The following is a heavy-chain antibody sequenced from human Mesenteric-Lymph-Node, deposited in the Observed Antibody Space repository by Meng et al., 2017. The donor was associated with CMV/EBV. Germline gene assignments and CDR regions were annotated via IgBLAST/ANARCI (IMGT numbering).Heavy chain of an antibody. CDR2: IIPILGIA. Sequence: SVKVSCKASGYTFTSYYMHWVRQAPGQGLEWMGGIIPILGIANYAQKFQGRVTMTTDTSTSTAYMELRSLRSDDTAVYYCARTGDSYYYYGMDVWGQGTTVTVSS. J-gene: IGHJ6*02. CDR3: ARTGDSYYYYGMDV. CDR1: GYTFTSYY. D-gene: IGHD7-27*01. V-gene: IGHV1-69*10.